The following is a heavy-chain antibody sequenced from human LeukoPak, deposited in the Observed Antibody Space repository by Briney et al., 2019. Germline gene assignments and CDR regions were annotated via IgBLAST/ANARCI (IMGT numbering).Heavy chain of an antibody. V-gene: IGHV3-48*01. CDR3: AGSYLPGDAFDI. D-gene: IGHD1-26*01. CDR2: ISSSSSSTI. CDR1: GFTFSSYS. J-gene: IGHJ3*02. Sequence: GGSLRLSCAASGFTFSSYSMNWVRQAPGKGLEWVSYISSSSSSTIYYADSVKGRFTISRDNAKNSLYLQMNSLRAEDTAVYYCAGSYLPGDAFDIWGQGTMVTVSS.